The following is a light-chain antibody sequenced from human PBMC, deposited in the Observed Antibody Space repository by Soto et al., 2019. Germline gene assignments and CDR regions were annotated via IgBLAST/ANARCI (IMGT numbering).Light chain of an antibody. J-gene: IGKJ4*01. V-gene: IGKV4-1*01. CDR3: QQFYSLPLI. CDR1: QSVLYSSNNKNH. Sequence: DIVRTQSPDSLAVSVGERATINCKSSQSVLYSSNNKNHLAWYQQKPGQPPKLVIDWASTREPGVPDRFSGSGSGTDFTLTINSLQAEDVAVYYCQQFYSLPLIFGGGTKVEIK. CDR2: WAS.